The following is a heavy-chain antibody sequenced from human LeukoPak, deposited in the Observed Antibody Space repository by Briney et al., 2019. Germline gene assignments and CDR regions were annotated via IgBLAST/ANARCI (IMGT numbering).Heavy chain of an antibody. CDR2: INPNSGGT. V-gene: IGHV1-2*02. Sequence: ASVKVSCKASGYTFTGYYMHWVRQAPGQGLEWMGWINPNSGGTNYAQKFQGRVTMTRDTSISTAYMELSRLRSDDTAVYYCARDLYGDYGSYYYGMDVWGQGTTVTVPS. J-gene: IGHJ6*02. D-gene: IGHD4-17*01. CDR3: ARDLYGDYGSYYYGMDV. CDR1: GYTFTGYY.